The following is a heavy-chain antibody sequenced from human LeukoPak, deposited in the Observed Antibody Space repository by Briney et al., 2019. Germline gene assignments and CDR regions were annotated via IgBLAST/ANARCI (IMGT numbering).Heavy chain of an antibody. Sequence: GGSLRLSCAASGFTFSSYSMNWVRQAPGKGLEWVAFIPYDGSDKFYADSVKGRFTISRDNSKSTLYLQMNSLRAEDTAVYYCAAMTSVTTGDYWGQGTLVTVSS. CDR3: AAMTSVTTGDY. J-gene: IGHJ4*02. D-gene: IGHD4-11*01. CDR1: GFTFSSYS. CDR2: IPYDGSDK. V-gene: IGHV3-30*02.